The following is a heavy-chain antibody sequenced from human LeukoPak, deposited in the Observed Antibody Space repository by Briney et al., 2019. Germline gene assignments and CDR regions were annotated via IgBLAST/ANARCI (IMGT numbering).Heavy chain of an antibody. D-gene: IGHD2-2*02. J-gene: IGHJ4*02. CDR3: AKDYAPDIVVVPAAIPDY. CDR2: ISGSGGST. V-gene: IGHV3-23*01. CDR1: GFTFSSYA. Sequence: GGSLRLSCAASGFTFSSYAMSWVRQSPGKGLEWVSAISGSGGSTYYAGSVKGRFTISRDNSKNTLYLQMNSLRAEDTAVYYCAKDYAPDIVVVPAAIPDYWGQGTLVTVSS.